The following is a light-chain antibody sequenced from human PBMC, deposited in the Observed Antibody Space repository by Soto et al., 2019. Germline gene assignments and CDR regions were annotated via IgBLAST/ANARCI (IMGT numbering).Light chain of an antibody. J-gene: IGLJ2*01. CDR1: SIGGNNF. Sequence: QSALTQSASVSGSPGQSITISCTGTSIGGNNFVSWYQHHPDKAPKLMIYDVRNRPSGVSNRFSGSKSGNTASLTISGLQVEDEADYYCSSYTSSRIRVFGGGTKVTVL. V-gene: IGLV2-14*03. CDR3: SSYTSSRIRV. CDR2: DVR.